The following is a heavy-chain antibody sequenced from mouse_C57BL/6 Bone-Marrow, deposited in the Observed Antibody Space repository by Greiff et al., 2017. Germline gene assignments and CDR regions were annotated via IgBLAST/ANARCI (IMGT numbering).Heavy chain of an antibody. J-gene: IGHJ1*03. CDR3: ANGYYVGWYFDV. D-gene: IGHD2-3*01. Sequence: VQLQQPVAELVRPGASVKLSCTASGFNFKSTWMHWVKQRPEQGLEWIGMIHPNSGSTKYTEKFQSKATLTVDKSSNTAFMQLSSLTAEDAAVYCGANGYYVGWYFDVWGTGTTVTVSS. CDR2: IHPNSGST. CDR1: GFNFKSTW. V-gene: IGHV1-64*01.